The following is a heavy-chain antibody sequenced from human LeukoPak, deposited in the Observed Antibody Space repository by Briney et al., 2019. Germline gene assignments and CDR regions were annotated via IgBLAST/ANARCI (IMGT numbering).Heavy chain of an antibody. CDR2: IYPGDSDT. D-gene: IGHD3-3*01. Sequence: GESLKISCKGSGYSFTSYWIGWVRQMPGKGLEWMGIIYPGDSDTRYSPSFQGQVTISADKSISTAYLQWSSLKASDTAMYYCARQSYYDFWSGYDFDYWGQGTLVTASS. CDR1: GYSFTSYW. J-gene: IGHJ4*02. V-gene: IGHV5-51*01. CDR3: ARQSYYDFWSGYDFDY.